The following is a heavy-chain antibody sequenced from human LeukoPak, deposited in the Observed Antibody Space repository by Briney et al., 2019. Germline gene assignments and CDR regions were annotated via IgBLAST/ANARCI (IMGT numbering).Heavy chain of an antibody. CDR3: AREREAGYAFDI. V-gene: IGHV3-74*01. CDR2: INSDGSST. Sequence: PGGSLRLSCAASRFTFSSYWMHWVRQAPGKGLVWVSRINSDGSSTSYADSVKGRFTISRDNAKNTLYLQMNSLRAEDTAVYYCAREREAGYAFDIWGQGTMVTVSS. J-gene: IGHJ3*02. CDR1: RFTFSSYW. D-gene: IGHD1-14*01.